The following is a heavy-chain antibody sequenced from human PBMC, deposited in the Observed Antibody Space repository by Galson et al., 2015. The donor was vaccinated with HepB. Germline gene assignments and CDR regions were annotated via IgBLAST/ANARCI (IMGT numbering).Heavy chain of an antibody. V-gene: IGHV4-39*07. CDR3: ARAKWGYNFWSGGPKTPHYYYYMDV. J-gene: IGHJ6*03. CDR2: VFYSGST. D-gene: IGHD3-3*01. Sequence: LSLTCNVSGGSIRSTTSYWGWIRQSPGKGLEWIGSVFYSGSTYYNPSLKSRVTISVHTSKNQFSLILRSVTAADTAVFYCARAKWGYNFWSGGPKTPHYYYYMDVWGKGTTVTVSS. CDR1: GGSIRSTTSY.